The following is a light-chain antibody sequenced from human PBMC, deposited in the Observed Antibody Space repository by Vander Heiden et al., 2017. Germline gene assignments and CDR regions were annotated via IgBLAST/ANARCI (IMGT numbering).Light chain of an antibody. Sequence: TVLTQSPATLSLSPGERVTLSCRASQSVSNNLACYQQKPGQTPRLLIYDASKRATGISARFIASGSGTDFTLTILSLEPEDSAVYFCQQRNNWPRTFGQGTKVEIK. CDR1: QSVSNN. V-gene: IGKV3-11*01. CDR3: QQRNNWPRT. CDR2: DAS. J-gene: IGKJ1*01.